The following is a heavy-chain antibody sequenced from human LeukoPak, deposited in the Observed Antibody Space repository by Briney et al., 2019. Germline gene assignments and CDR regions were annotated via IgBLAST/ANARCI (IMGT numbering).Heavy chain of an antibody. J-gene: IGHJ3*02. Sequence: GGSLRLSCAASGFTFSSYEMNWVRQAPGKGLEWVSYISSSGSTIYYADSVKGRFTISRDNAKNSLYLQMNSLRAEDTALYYCAKDFRLRGEWEPNAFDIWGQGTMVTVSS. CDR3: AKDFRLRGEWEPNAFDI. V-gene: IGHV3-48*03. D-gene: IGHD1-26*01. CDR2: ISSSGSTI. CDR1: GFTFSSYE.